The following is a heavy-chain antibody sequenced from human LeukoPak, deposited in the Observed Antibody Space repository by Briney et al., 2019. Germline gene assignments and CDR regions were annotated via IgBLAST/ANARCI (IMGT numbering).Heavy chain of an antibody. V-gene: IGHV3-23*01. CDR2: VSPNGETA. J-gene: IGHJ3*02. D-gene: IGHD1-26*01. CDR3: AKDIRYSGSPRAFDI. Sequence: GGSLRLSCAASGFIFRNYGMNWVRQPPGKGLEWVSGVSPNGETAYYADSVKGRFTISRDNSKNTLYLQMNSLRAEDTAVYYCAKDIRYSGSPRAFDIWGQGTMVTVSS. CDR1: GFIFRNYG.